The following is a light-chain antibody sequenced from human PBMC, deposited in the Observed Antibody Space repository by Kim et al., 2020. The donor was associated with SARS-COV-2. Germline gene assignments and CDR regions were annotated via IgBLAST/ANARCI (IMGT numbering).Light chain of an antibody. Sequence: RQSVRITCNGDSRRGYYASWFQQKPGQAHLLDIYHKTNRPSGIPDRVSGSGSGYTASLTSTGTQAEDEADYYCNSRDSSGNHGVFRGGTQLTVL. CDR1: SRRGYY. J-gene: IGLJ3*02. CDR2: HKT. CDR3: NSRDSSGNHGV. V-gene: IGLV3-19*01.